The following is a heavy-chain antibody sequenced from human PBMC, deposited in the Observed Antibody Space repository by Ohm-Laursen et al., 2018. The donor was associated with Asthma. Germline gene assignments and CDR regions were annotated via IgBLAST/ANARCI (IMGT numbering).Heavy chain of an antibody. CDR3: ARGAAAGHLDY. J-gene: IGHJ4*02. D-gene: IGHD6-13*01. Sequence: SLRLSCAAPGYTFSRYSIHWVRQFPGKGLEWVASISTASSFIYYADSVRGRFTTSRDNARNSVYLQMNSLRAEDAAVYYCARGAAAGHLDYWGQGTLVTVSS. V-gene: IGHV3-21*01. CDR2: ISTASSFI. CDR1: GYTFSRYS.